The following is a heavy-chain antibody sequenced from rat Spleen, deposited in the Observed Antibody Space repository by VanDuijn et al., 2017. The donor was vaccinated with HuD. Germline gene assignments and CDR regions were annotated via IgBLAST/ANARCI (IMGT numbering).Heavy chain of an antibody. CDR1: GFTFSNFG. J-gene: IGHJ4*01. CDR2: ISSGGVNT. Sequence: EVQLVESGGGLVQPGRSLKLTCAASGFTFSNFGMAWVRQAPAKGLEWVASISSGGVNTYYRVSVRGRFTISRDDAKNTLYLQMDSLRFEDTATYFCARHYGGYSEYVMDAWGQGASVTVTS. D-gene: IGHD1-11*01. CDR3: ARHYGGYSEYVMDA. V-gene: IGHV5S13*01.